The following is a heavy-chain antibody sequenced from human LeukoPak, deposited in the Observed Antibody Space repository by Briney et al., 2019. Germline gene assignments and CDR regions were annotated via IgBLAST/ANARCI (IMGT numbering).Heavy chain of an antibody. Sequence: ASVKVSCKASGGTFSSYAISWVRQAPGQGLEWMGGIIPIFGTANYAQKFQGRVTITTDESTSTAYMELSSLRSEDTAVYYCTTPGEVEMATHPLAEFDYWGQGTLVTVSP. J-gene: IGHJ4*02. CDR1: GGTFSSYA. D-gene: IGHD5-24*01. CDR2: IIPIFGTA. CDR3: TTPGEVEMATHPLAEFDY. V-gene: IGHV1-69*05.